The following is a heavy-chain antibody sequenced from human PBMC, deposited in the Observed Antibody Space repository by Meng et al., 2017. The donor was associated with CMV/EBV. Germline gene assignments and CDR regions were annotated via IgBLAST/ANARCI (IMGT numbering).Heavy chain of an antibody. CDR3: ARHFVVVPEKNWFDP. D-gene: IGHD2-2*01. V-gene: IGHV1-69*05. J-gene: IGHJ5*02. Sequence: SVKVSCQASGGTFSSYAIRWVRQAPGQGLEWMGGIIPIFGTANYAQKFQGRVTITTDESTSTAYMELSSLRSEDTAVYYCARHFVVVPEKNWFDPWGQGTLVTVSS. CDR2: IIPIFGTA. CDR1: GGTFSSYA.